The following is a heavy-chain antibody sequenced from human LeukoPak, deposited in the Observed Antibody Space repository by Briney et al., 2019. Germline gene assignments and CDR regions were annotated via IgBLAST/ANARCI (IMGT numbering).Heavy chain of an antibody. D-gene: IGHD3-10*01. CDR2: ISGSGSVS. CDR1: GFTFSSYS. J-gene: IGHJ3*02. Sequence: GGSLRLSCAASGFTFSSYSMNWVRQAPGKGLEWISYISGSGSVSYYEDSVKGRFTISRDNAKNSLYLQMNSLRDEDTALYYCARDGGFGFLAAFDISGQGTMVTVSS. V-gene: IGHV3-48*02. CDR3: ARDGGFGFLAAFDI.